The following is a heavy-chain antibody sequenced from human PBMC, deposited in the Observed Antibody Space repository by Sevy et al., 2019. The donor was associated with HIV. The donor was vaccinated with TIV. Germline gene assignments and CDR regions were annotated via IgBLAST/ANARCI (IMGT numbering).Heavy chain of an antibody. D-gene: IGHD3-10*01. CDR1: GFTFSAYA. CDR3: GTRGGGLYGSGYFQN. CDR2: ISSSGGST. V-gene: IGHV3-23*01. Sequence: GGSLRLSCAASGFTFSAYAMSWVRQAPGKGLEWVACISSSGGSTYYAASVKGRFSISRDTSKNTLYLQMNSLRAEDTAADYCGTRGGGLYGSGYFQNWGQGTQVTVSS. J-gene: IGHJ1*01.